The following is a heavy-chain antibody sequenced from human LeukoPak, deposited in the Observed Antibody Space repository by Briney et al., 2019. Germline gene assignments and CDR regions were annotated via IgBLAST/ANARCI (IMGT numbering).Heavy chain of an antibody. D-gene: IGHD5-24*01. J-gene: IGHJ4*02. Sequence: GGSLRLSCTASGFTFGVYAMSWVRQAPGKGLGWVGFIISKAYGGTTEYAASVKGRFTISRDDSKSIAYLQMNSLKTEDTAVYYCTMDQLYYFDYWGQGTLVTVSS. CDR3: TMDQLYYFDY. V-gene: IGHV3-49*04. CDR2: IISKAYGGTT. CDR1: GFTFGVYA.